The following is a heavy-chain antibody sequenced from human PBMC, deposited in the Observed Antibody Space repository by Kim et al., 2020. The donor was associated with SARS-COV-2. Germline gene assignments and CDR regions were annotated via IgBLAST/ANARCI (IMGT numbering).Heavy chain of an antibody. J-gene: IGHJ4*02. D-gene: IGHD1-26*01. Sequence: ADSGKGRFTISRDNANNSLYLKMNSLRAEDTAVYYCARQVGATEYYFDYWGQGTLVTVSS. CDR3: ARQVGATEYYFDY. V-gene: IGHV3-21*01.